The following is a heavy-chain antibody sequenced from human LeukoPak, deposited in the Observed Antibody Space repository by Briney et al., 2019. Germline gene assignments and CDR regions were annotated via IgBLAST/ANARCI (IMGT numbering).Heavy chain of an antibody. CDR3: ARAVAGCFDY. D-gene: IGHD6-19*01. V-gene: IGHV3-21*01. Sequence: SGGSLRLSCAASGFTFSSYEMNWVRQAPGKGLEWVSSISSSSSYIYYADSVKGRFTISRDNAKNSLYLQMNSLRAEDTAVYYCARAVAGCFDYWGQGTLVTVSS. J-gene: IGHJ4*02. CDR1: GFTFSSYE. CDR2: ISSSSSYI.